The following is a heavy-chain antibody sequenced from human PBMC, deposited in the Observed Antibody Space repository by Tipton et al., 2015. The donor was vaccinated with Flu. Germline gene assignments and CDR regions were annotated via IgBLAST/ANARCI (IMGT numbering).Heavy chain of an antibody. D-gene: IGHD3-10*01. V-gene: IGHV4-31*03. J-gene: IGHJ3*02. CDR3: ARESPTTTMVRGIPLDAFDI. CDR2: IHYSGST. CDR1: GGSISSGDYY. Sequence: TLSLTCTVSGGSISSGDYYWNWIRQHPGKGLEWIGYIHYSGSTYYNPSLKSRVSMSVDTSEHQFPLQLTSVTAADTAVYYCARESPTTTMVRGIPLDAFDIWGQGTMVAVSS.